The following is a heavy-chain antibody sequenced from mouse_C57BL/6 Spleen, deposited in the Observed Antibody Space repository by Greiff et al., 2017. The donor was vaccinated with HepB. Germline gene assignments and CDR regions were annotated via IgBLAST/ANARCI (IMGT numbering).Heavy chain of an antibody. Sequence: VQLQQPGAELVKPGASVKMSCKASGYTFTSYWITWVKQRPGQGLEWIGDIYPGRGSTNYNEKFKSKATLTVDTSSSTAYMQLSSLTSEDSAVYYCAREDDYDRYFDVWGTGTTVTVSS. CDR2: IYPGRGST. V-gene: IGHV1-55*01. CDR1: GYTFTSYW. CDR3: AREDDYDRYFDV. D-gene: IGHD2-4*01. J-gene: IGHJ1*03.